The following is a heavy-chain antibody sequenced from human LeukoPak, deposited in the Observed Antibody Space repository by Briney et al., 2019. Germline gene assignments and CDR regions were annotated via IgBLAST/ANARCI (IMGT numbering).Heavy chain of an antibody. CDR2: ISYNERP. J-gene: IGHJ6*02. CDR3: ARANTMIRGPNYYYYAMDV. Sequence: PSETLSLTCAVSGFSISSYHWSWIRQPPGKGLQWIGSISYNERPNYNPSLKSRVTIAIDTSKNQFSLKLSPVTAADTAVYYCARANTMIRGPNYYYYAMDVWGPGTTVTVSS. V-gene: IGHV4-59*01. D-gene: IGHD3-10*01. CDR1: GFSISSYH.